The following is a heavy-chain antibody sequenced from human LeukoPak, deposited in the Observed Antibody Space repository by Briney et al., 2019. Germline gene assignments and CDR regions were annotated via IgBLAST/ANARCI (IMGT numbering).Heavy chain of an antibody. CDR3: AIQRLDGTDV. Sequence: PSETLSLTCTVSGVSISSRSYYWGWIRQPPGKGLEWIGSIYYSGSTYYNASLNSLVTTSVDTSKNQFSLKLTSVTAAETAVYYCAIQRLDGTDVWGQGITVTVSS. J-gene: IGHJ6*02. CDR1: GVSISSRSYY. V-gene: IGHV4-39*01. CDR2: IYYSGST. D-gene: IGHD6-19*01.